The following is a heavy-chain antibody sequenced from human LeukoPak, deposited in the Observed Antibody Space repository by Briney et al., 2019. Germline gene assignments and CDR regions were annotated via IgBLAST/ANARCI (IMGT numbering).Heavy chain of an antibody. J-gene: IGHJ3*02. CDR2: IYYSGST. D-gene: IGHD2-8*01. Sequence: SETLSLTCTVSGGSISSYYWSWIRQPPGKGLEWIGYIYYSGSTNHNPSLKSRVTISVDTSKNQFSLKLSSVTAADTAVYYCARLYASAWFPPDAFDIWGQGTMVTVSS. CDR1: GGSISSYY. CDR3: ARLYASAWFPPDAFDI. V-gene: IGHV4-59*08.